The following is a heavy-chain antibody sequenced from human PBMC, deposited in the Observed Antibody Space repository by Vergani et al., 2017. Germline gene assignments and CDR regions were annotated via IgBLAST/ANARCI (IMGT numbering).Heavy chain of an antibody. J-gene: IGHJ5*02. V-gene: IGHV4-38-2*02. D-gene: IGHD3-10*01. CDR2: FHHTGMT. Sequence: QVQLQESGPGLVKPSETLSLTCTVSNYSISRGYFWGWIRRPPGKGLEWIASFHHTGMTYNNPSLKSRVTISGDTSKNQFSLKLNSVTAADTAVYYCGRVADFYGLGSRLLDLWGQGILVTVSS. CDR3: GRVADFYGLGSRLLDL. CDR1: NYSISRGYF.